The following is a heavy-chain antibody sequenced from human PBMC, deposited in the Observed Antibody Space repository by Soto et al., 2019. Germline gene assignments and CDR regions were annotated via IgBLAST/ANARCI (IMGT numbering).Heavy chain of an antibody. CDR2: ISGYNGNR. J-gene: IGHJ4*02. CDR1: GYTFTSYG. CDR3: ATLYCSSASCQLDY. D-gene: IGHD2-2*01. Sequence: QVQLVQSGTEVKRPGASVKVSCKASGYTFTSYGMSWVRQAPGQGLEWMGWISGYNGNRNYAQKCQGRVTMTTETSTSTAYMELRSLRSADTAVYYCATLYCSSASCQLDYWGQGTLVTVSS. V-gene: IGHV1-18*01.